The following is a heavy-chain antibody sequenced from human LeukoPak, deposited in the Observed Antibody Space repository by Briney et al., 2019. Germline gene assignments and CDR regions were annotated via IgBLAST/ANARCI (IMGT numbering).Heavy chain of an antibody. CDR2: IYYSGST. Sequence: SETLSLTCTVSGGSISSSSYYWGWIRQPPGKGLEWIGSIYYSGSTYYNPSLKSRVTISVDTSKNQFSLKLSSVTAADTAVYYCALSTMIVVASWPFDPWGQGTLVTVSS. V-gene: IGHV4-39*01. J-gene: IGHJ5*02. CDR1: GGSISSSSYY. CDR3: ALSTMIVVASWPFDP. D-gene: IGHD3-22*01.